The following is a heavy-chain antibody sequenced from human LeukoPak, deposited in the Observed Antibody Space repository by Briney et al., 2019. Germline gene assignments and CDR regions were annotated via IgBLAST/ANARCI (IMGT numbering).Heavy chain of an antibody. J-gene: IGHJ2*01. D-gene: IGHD4-23*01. CDR3: ARETLDSGGNYGWYFDL. CDR2: IGTADDT. Sequence: GGSLRLSCAASGFTFSSHDMHWVRHATGKGLEWVSAIGTADDTYYPGPVKGRFTISRDNAKNSLYLQMNSLRAEDTAVYYCARETLDSGGNYGWYFDLWGRGTLVSVSS. CDR1: GFTFSSHD. V-gene: IGHV3-13*04.